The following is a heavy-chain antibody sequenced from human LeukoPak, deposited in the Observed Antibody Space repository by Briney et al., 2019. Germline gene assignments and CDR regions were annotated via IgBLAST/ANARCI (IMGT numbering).Heavy chain of an antibody. J-gene: IGHJ4*02. D-gene: IGHD6-19*01. CDR3: ASGIAVAGYFDY. Sequence: SETLSLTCTVSGGSISSYYWSWIRQPPGKGLEWIGYIYYSGSTNYNPSLRSRVTISVDTSKNQFSLKLSSVTAADTAVYYCASGIAVAGYFDYWGQGILVTVSS. V-gene: IGHV4-59*01. CDR1: GGSISSYY. CDR2: IYYSGST.